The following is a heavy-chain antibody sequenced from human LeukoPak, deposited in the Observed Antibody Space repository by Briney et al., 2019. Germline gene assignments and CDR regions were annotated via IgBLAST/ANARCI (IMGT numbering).Heavy chain of an antibody. CDR1: GGSISSSTYY. D-gene: IGHD1-1*01. J-gene: IGHJ4*02. V-gene: IGHV4-39*01. CDR2: MYYSGST. Sequence: SETLSLTCSVSGGSISSSTYYWGWIRQPPGKGPEWIGGMYYSGSTYYNPSLKSRVTISVDTSKNQFALTLSSVTAADTAVYYCARRLPTGSIDYWGQGTLVTVSS. CDR3: ARRLPTGSIDY.